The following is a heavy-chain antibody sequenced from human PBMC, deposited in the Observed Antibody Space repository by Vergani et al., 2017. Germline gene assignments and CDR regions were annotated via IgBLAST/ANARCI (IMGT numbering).Heavy chain of an antibody. CDR1: GYTFTSYG. V-gene: IGHV1-18*01. Sequence: QVQLVQSGAEVKKPGASVKVSCKASGYTFTSYGISWVRQAPGQGLEWMGWISAYNGGTKYAQKLQGRVTMTRDTAISTAYMELRRLKFDDTAVYYCARDGPGSASDSWGQGTLVTVSS. CDR2: ISAYNGGT. CDR3: ARDGPGSASDS. D-gene: IGHD1-26*01. J-gene: IGHJ4*02.